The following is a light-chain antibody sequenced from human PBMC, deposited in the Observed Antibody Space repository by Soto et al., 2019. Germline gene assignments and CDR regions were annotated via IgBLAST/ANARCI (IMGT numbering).Light chain of an antibody. Sequence: EIVMTQSPATLSVSPGERATLSCRASQSITSNFAWYQQKPGQAPRLLIYGASTRATGVPARFSGSGSGTEFTLTISSLQSEDLAIYYCQEFHNWPLLTFGPGTKVEIK. CDR2: GAS. CDR1: QSITSN. V-gene: IGKV3-15*01. J-gene: IGKJ3*01. CDR3: QEFHNWPLLT.